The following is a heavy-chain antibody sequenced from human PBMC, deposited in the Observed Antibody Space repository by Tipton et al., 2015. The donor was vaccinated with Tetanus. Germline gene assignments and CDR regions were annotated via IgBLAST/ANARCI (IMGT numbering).Heavy chain of an antibody. V-gene: IGHV3-33*01. CDR3: ARSRPGIYFDY. J-gene: IGHJ4*02. Sequence: SLRLSCSASGFTFSRFGMHWVRQAPGKGLEWVALIWYDGSNKYYGDSVKGRFTISRENSKNMLYLQMNSLRAEDTAVYYCARSRPGIYFDYWGQGALVTVSP. CDR2: IWYDGSNK. CDR1: GFTFSRFG.